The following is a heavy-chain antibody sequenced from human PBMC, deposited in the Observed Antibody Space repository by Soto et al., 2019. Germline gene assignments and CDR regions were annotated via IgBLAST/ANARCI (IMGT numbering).Heavy chain of an antibody. J-gene: IGHJ5*02. CDR3: ARGKAIDAEIYNWVDP. CDR1: GHTFTGYY. D-gene: IGHD2-2*01. V-gene: IGHV1-2*02. CDR2: INHNSGGT. Sequence: QVQPVQSGAEVKKPGASVKISCKASGHTFTGYYIHWVRQSPGQGLEWMGWINHNSGGTDYGQKFQGRVTMTRDTSITTVDMELARLRSADTAVYYWARGKAIDAEIYNWVDPWGQGTLVTVSS.